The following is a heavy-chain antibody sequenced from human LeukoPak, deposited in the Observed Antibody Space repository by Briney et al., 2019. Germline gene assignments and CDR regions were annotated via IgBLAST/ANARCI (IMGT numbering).Heavy chain of an antibody. V-gene: IGHV3-48*03. Sequence: PGGSLRLSCAASGFAFSVYEMYWVRQAPGKGLEWVSYISSSGGTRYYADSVKGRFTISRDNAYNSLYLQMNSLRAEATAVYYCATLTVASTFDYWGQGTLVTVSS. CDR2: ISSSGGTR. CDR1: GFAFSVYE. D-gene: IGHD4-11*01. CDR3: ATLTVASTFDY. J-gene: IGHJ4*02.